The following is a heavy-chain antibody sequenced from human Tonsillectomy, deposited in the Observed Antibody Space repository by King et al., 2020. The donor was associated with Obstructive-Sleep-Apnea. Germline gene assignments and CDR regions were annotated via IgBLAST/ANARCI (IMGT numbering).Heavy chain of an antibody. V-gene: IGHV1-18*01. J-gene: IGHJ4*02. D-gene: IGHD6-13*01. CDR2: IGAYNGNT. CDR1: GYTFSTNG. Sequence: VQLVESGAEVKKPGASVKVSCKASGYTFSTNGISWVRQAPGQGLEWMGWIGAYNGNTNYAQKFQGRVTVTTDTSTSTAYMELRSLTSDDTAVYYCAKMGGVTAGSTMDYWGQGTLVTVSS. CDR3: AKMGGVTAGSTMDY.